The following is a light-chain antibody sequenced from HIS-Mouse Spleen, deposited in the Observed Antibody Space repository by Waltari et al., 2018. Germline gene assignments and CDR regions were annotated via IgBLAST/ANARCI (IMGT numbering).Light chain of an antibody. CDR2: AAS. J-gene: IGKJ1*01. V-gene: IGKV1-9*01. Sequence: DIQLTQSPSFLSASVGDRVPITCRASQGISSYLAWYQQKPGKAPKLLIYAASTLQSGVPSRFSGSGSGTEFTLKISSLQPEDFATYYCQQLNSYPPTFGQGTKVEIK. CDR1: QGISSY. CDR3: QQLNSYPPT.